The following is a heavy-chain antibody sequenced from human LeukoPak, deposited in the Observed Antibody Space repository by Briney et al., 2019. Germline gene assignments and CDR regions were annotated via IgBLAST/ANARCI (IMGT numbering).Heavy chain of an antibody. CDR2: IHYSGST. Sequence: PSETLSFTCTVSGGSTSSYYWSWIRQPPGKELEWIGYIHYSGSTNYNPSLKSRVTMSVDTSKNQFSLKLTSVTAADTAVYYCARGGSSSSWPFYYWGQGTLVTVSS. J-gene: IGHJ4*02. D-gene: IGHD6-13*01. CDR1: GGSTSSYY. V-gene: IGHV4-59*01. CDR3: ARGGSSSSWPFYY.